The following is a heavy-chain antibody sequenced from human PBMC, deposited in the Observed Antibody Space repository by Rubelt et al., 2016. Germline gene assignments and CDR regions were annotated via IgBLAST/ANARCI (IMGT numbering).Heavy chain of an antibody. V-gene: IGHV4-39*01. CDR1: GGSISSGGYY. CDR3: ARHLRSWSGYYSPFVY. J-gene: IGHJ4*02. Sequence: QVQLQESGPGLVKPSQTLSLTCTVSGGSISSGGYYWGWIRQPPGKGLEWIGNIFYSGSTHYNPSLKSRVTIYVDPPKDQFSRKLNSVTAADTAVYYCARHLRSWSGYYSPFVYWGQGTLVTVSS. D-gene: IGHD3-3*01. CDR2: IFYSGST.